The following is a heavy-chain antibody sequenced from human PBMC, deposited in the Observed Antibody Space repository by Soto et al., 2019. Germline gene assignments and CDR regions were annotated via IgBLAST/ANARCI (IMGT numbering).Heavy chain of an antibody. V-gene: IGHV4-30-4*01. Sequence: SETLSLTCTVSGGSISTYCWSWFRQPPGKALEWVGYIYYSGSTYYNPSLKSRVTISVDTSKNQFSLWLSSVTAADTAVYYCARDRVYSGYDRGSYFDSWGQGTLVTVSS. CDR1: GGSISTYC. D-gene: IGHD5-12*01. J-gene: IGHJ4*02. CDR3: ARDRVYSGYDRGSYFDS. CDR2: IYYSGST.